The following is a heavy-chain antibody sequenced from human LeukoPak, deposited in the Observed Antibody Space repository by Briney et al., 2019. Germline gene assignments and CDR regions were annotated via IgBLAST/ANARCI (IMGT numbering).Heavy chain of an antibody. CDR1: GGSISSGGYS. CDR2: IYHSGST. J-gene: IGHJ3*02. V-gene: IGHV4-30-2*01. CDR3: ARAGYCSSTSCLDAFDI. D-gene: IGHD2-2*01. Sequence: SQTLSRTCAVSGGSISSGGYSWSWIRQPPGKGLEWIGYIYHSGSTYYNPSLKSRVTISVDRSKNQFSLKLSSVTAVDTAVYYCARAGYCSSTSCLDAFDIWGQGTMVTVSS.